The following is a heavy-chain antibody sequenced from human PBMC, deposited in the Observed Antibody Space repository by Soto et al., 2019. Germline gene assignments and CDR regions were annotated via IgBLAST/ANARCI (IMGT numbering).Heavy chain of an antibody. Sequence: PGGSLRLSCVASGFTFSSYWMHWVRQAPGKGLMWVSRINSDGGSTSYADSVKGRFTISRDNAKNTLYLQMNSLRAEDTDVYYCARKKRGSYGPDYWGQGTLFTVSS. CDR3: ARKKRGSYGPDY. CDR1: GFTFSSYW. J-gene: IGHJ4*02. CDR2: INSDGGST. V-gene: IGHV3-74*01. D-gene: IGHD1-26*01.